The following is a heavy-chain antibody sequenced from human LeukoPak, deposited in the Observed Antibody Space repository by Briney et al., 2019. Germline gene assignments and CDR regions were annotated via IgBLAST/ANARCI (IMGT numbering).Heavy chain of an antibody. Sequence: SETLSLTCTVSGGSISSTSYYWGWIRQPPGKGLEWLGNIYYTGSTYYNPSLKSRVTVSVDTSKNQFSLKVSSTTAADTAVYYCARHLTAVTAPDYWGQGTLVTVSS. V-gene: IGHV4-39*01. CDR2: IYYTGST. CDR1: GGSISSTSYY. J-gene: IGHJ4*02. CDR3: ARHLTAVTAPDY. D-gene: IGHD4-17*01.